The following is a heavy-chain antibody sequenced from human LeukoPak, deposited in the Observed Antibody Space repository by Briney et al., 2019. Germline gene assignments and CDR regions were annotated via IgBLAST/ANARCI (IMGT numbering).Heavy chain of an antibody. CDR3: ARHHVYSSSWYIDY. J-gene: IGHJ4*02. CDR1: GYTFTSYW. Sequence: AGESLKISCKGSGYTFTSYWIGWVRQMPGKGLEWMGIIYPGDPDTRYSPSFQGQVTISADKSISTAYLQWSSLKASDTAMYYCARHHVYSSSWYIDYWGQGTLVTVSS. CDR2: IYPGDPDT. D-gene: IGHD6-13*01. V-gene: IGHV5-51*01.